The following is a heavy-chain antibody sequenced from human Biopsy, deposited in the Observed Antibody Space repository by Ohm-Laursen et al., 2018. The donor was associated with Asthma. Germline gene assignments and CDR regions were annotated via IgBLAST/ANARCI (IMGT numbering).Heavy chain of an antibody. V-gene: IGHV1-69*13. CDR1: GGTFNTYV. Sequence: GPSVSASCQYHGGTFNTYVIGWARQAPGHGVGWTGGINSVFGTTTYPQKFQDRVTITADDSTSTVYMELSSLRSEDTAVYYCDRKAESCISRTCYSLDFWGQGTLVTFSS. CDR3: DRKAESCISRTCYSLDF. J-gene: IGHJ4*02. CDR2: INSVFGTT. D-gene: IGHD2-2*01.